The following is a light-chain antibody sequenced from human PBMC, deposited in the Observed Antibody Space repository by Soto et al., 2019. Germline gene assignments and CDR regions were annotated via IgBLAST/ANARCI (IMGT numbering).Light chain of an antibody. V-gene: IGKV1-5*03. Sequence: DIQMTQSPSTLSASVGDRVTITCRASQSISSWLAWYQQKPGKAPKVLISKASTLQSGVPSRFSGSRSATEFTLTVSSLQPDDFATYYCQQYHSYPYTFGQVTKLEIE. CDR3: QQYHSYPYT. CDR2: KAS. CDR1: QSISSW. J-gene: IGKJ2*01.